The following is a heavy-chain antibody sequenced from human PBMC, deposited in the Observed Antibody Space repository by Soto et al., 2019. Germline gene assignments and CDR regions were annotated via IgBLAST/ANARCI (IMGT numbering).Heavy chain of an antibody. CDR1: GFTFSSYA. CDR2: ISGSGGST. J-gene: IGHJ6*03. CDR3: AKVRYSSGWYYYYYMDV. D-gene: IGHD6-19*01. Sequence: GGSLRLSCAASGFTFSSYAMSWVRQAPGKGLEWVSAISGSGGSTYYADSVKGRFTISRDNSKNTLYLQMNSLGAEDTAVYYCAKVRYSSGWYYYYYMDVWGKGTTVTVSS. V-gene: IGHV3-23*01.